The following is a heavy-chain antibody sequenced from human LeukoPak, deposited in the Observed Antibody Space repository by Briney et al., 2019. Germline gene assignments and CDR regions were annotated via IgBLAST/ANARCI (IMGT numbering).Heavy chain of an antibody. Sequence: SETLSLTCTVSGGSISSSSYYWGWIRQPPGQGLEWIGSIYYSGSTYYNPSLKSRVPISVDTSKNQFSLKLSSVTAADTAVYYCARHEWVTTGKYYFDYWGQGTLVTVSS. D-gene: IGHD4-11*01. CDR1: GGSISSSSYY. CDR2: IYYSGST. J-gene: IGHJ4*02. V-gene: IGHV4-39*01. CDR3: ARHEWVTTGKYYFDY.